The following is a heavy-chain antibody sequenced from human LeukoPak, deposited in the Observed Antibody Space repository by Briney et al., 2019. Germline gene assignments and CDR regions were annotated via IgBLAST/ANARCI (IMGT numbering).Heavy chain of an antibody. CDR2: IIPIFGTA. D-gene: IGHD3-22*01. CDR3: ARVSQDYYDSSGLQCDY. CDR1: GGTFSSYA. V-gene: IGHV1-69*13. Sequence: ASVKVSCKASGGTFSSYAISWVRQAPGQGLEWMGGIIPIFGTANYAQKFQGRVTITADESTSTAYMELSSLRSEDTAVYYCARVSQDYYDSSGLQCDYWGQGTLVTVSS. J-gene: IGHJ4*02.